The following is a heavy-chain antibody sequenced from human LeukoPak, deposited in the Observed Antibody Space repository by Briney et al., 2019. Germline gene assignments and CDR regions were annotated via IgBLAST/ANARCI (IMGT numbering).Heavy chain of an antibody. Sequence: GGSLRLSCAASGFTFSSYWMSWVRQAPGKGLGWVANIKQDGSEKYYVDSVKGRFTISRDNAKNSLYLQMNSLRAEDTAVYYCARGSSSWYGSRLWFDPWGQGTLVTVSS. V-gene: IGHV3-7*03. D-gene: IGHD6-13*01. J-gene: IGHJ5*02. CDR2: IKQDGSEK. CDR3: ARGSSSWYGSRLWFDP. CDR1: GFTFSSYW.